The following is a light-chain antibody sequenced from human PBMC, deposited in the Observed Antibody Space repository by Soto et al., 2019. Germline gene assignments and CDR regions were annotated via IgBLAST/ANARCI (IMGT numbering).Light chain of an antibody. CDR3: QKYNSAPLT. CDR2: AAS. J-gene: IGKJ4*01. CDR1: QGIGVY. V-gene: IGKV1-27*01. Sequence: DIQMTQSPSSLSASLGDRVTITCRASQGIGVYLAWFQQKPGKVPKLLIYAASALQSGVPSRFSGSGSGTDFTLTISSLQPEDFATYYCQKYNSAPLTFGAGTKVEIK.